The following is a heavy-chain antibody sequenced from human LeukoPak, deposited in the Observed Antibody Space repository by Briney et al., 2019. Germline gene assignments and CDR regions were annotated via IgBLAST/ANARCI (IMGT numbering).Heavy chain of an antibody. Sequence: SVKVSCKASGYTFTSYGISWVRQAPGQGLEWMGGIIPIFGTANYAQKFQGRVTITTDESTSTAYMELSSLRSEDTAVYYCASSGAARPDAFDIWGQGTMVTVSS. CDR1: GYTFTSYG. J-gene: IGHJ3*02. CDR2: IIPIFGTA. CDR3: ASSGAARPDAFDI. D-gene: IGHD6-6*01. V-gene: IGHV1-69*05.